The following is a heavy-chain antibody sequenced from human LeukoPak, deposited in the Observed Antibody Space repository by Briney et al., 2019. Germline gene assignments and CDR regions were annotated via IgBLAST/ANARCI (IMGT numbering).Heavy chain of an antibody. Sequence: ASVKVSCKASGYTFTSYAIRWVRQAPGQGLEWMGGIIPIFGTANYAQKFQGRVTITADESTSTAYMELSSLRSEDTAVYYCERAPRVRGVIIDSDFDYWGQGTLVTVCS. V-gene: IGHV1-69*13. J-gene: IGHJ4*02. CDR3: ERAPRVRGVIIDSDFDY. CDR2: IIPIFGTA. D-gene: IGHD3-10*01. CDR1: GYTFTSYA.